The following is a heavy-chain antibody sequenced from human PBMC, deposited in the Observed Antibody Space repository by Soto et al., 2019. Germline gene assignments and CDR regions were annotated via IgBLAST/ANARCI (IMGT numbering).Heavy chain of an antibody. J-gene: IGHJ4*02. Sequence: PGGSLRLSCAASGFTFSSYWMHWVRQAPGKGLVWVSRINSDGSSTSYADSVKGRFTISRDNAKNTLYLQMNSLRAEDTAVYCCARGTSGYFVRREFDYWGQGTLVTVSS. D-gene: IGHD3-22*01. CDR3: ARGTSGYFVRREFDY. CDR1: GFTFSSYW. V-gene: IGHV3-74*01. CDR2: INSDGSST.